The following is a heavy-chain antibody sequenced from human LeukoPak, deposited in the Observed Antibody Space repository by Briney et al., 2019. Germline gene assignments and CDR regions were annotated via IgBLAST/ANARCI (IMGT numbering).Heavy chain of an antibody. V-gene: IGHV3-23*01. CDR1: GFTFSSYA. Sequence: PGGSLRLSCAASGFTFSSYAMSWVRQAPGKGLEWVSAISGSGGSTYYADSVKGRFTISRDNSKNTLYLQMNSLRAVDTAVYYCAKDITMIVVYYFDYWGQGTLVTVSS. J-gene: IGHJ4*02. CDR2: ISGSGGST. CDR3: AKDITMIVVYYFDY. D-gene: IGHD3-22*01.